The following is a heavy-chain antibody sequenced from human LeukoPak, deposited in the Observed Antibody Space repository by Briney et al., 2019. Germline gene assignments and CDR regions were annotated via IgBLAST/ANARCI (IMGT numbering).Heavy chain of an antibody. J-gene: IGHJ6*02. CDR2: IYYSGST. V-gene: IGHV4-59*08. CDR1: GGSISSYY. CDR3: ARLTMVRGLSYYGMDV. D-gene: IGHD3-10*01. Sequence: PAETLSLTCTVSGGSISSYYWSWIRQPPGKGLEWIGYIYYSGSTNYNPSLKSRVTISVDTSKNPFSLKLSSVTAADTAVYYCARLTMVRGLSYYGMDVWGQGTTVTVSS.